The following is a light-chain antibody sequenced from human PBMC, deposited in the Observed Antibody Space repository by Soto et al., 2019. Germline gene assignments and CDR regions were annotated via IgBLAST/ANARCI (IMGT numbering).Light chain of an antibody. V-gene: IGKV3-20*01. Sequence: EIVLTQSPGTLSLSPGEGATLACRASQSVSNNYLAWYQQKPGQAPRLLIYGASSRATGIPARFSGSGSGTDFTLTISSLEPEDFAVYYCQQYNNWWTFGQGTKVDIK. CDR3: QQYNNWWT. CDR2: GAS. J-gene: IGKJ1*01. CDR1: QSVSNNY.